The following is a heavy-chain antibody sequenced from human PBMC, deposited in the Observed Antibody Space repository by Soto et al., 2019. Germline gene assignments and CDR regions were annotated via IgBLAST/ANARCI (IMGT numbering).Heavy chain of an antibody. J-gene: IGHJ4*02. D-gene: IGHD3-22*01. Sequence: SETLSLTCSVSGGSVSSDIYYWTWIRQHPGKGPEWIGHIYYSGSTYYNPSLKSRVTISLDMSKNQFSLKLTSVSAADTAVYYCARGYDYDSGGYLFDYWGQGTLVTV. V-gene: IGHV4-31*03. CDR3: ARGYDYDSGGYLFDY. CDR2: IYYSGST. CDR1: GGSVSSDIYY.